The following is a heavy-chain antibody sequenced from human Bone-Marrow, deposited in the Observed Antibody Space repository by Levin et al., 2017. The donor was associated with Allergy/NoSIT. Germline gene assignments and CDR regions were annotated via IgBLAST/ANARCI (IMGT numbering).Heavy chain of an antibody. CDR2: IYHSGST. Sequence: SETMSLTCAVSGGSISSSNWWSWVRQPPGTGLEWIGEIYHSGSTNYNPSLKSRVTISVDKSKHQFSMNLGSVTAADTAVYYCARLTMVRGVNFDYWGQGTLVSVSS. CDR3: ARLTMVRGVNFDY. V-gene: IGHV4-4*02. CDR1: GGSISSSNW. J-gene: IGHJ4*02. D-gene: IGHD3-10*01.